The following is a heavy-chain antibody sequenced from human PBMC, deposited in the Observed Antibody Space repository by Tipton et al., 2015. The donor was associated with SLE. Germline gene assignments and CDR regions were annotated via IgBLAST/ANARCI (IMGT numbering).Heavy chain of an antibody. V-gene: IGHV3-64*01. D-gene: IGHD2-2*01. J-gene: IGHJ4*02. CDR1: GITLRTYA. CDR3: ARRAHEDLCDSPSCYSGDCFGS. CDR2: ISSNGGST. Sequence: SLRLSCAASGITLRTYAMHWVRQVPGKGLEYVSGISSNGGSTDYAKSVKGRFTISRDNSKNTLYLQMGSLRSEDMGVYYCARRAHEDLCDSPSCYSGDCFGSWGQGTLVAVSS.